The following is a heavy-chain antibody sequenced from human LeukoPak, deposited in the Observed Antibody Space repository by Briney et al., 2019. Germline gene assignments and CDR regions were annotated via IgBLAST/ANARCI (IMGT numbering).Heavy chain of an antibody. J-gene: IGHJ3*01. CDR2: ISNRGST. CDR1: AASVCSHF. CDR3: AKGVSGTYYAFDV. D-gene: IGHD1-26*01. V-gene: IGHV4-59*02. Sequence: PSETLSRTAAGSAASVCSHFWSWNRQTPGIGLEWIGYISNRGSTGYNPSLRRRVTISVDAPKNEVSLNVRSVSAADTAVYYCAKGVSGTYYAFDVWGQGRTV.